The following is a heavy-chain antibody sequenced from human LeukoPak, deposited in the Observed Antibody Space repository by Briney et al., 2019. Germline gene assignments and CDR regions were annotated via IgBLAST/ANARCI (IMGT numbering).Heavy chain of an antibody. CDR3: ARVGPAYYDSSGQNHDY. D-gene: IGHD3-22*01. Sequence: SETLSLTCAVYGGSFSGYYWSWIRQPPGKGLEWIGEINHSGSTNYNPSLKSRVTISVDTSKNQFSLKLSSVTAADTAVYYCARVGPAYYDSSGQNHDYWGQEPWSPSPQ. J-gene: IGHJ4*01. V-gene: IGHV4-34*01. CDR2: INHSGST. CDR1: GGSFSGYY.